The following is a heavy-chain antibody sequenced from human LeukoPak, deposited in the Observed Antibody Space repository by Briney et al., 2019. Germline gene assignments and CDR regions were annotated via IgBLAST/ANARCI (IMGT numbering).Heavy chain of an antibody. CDR3: AGRATSLSTDS. Sequence: TSETLSLTCTVSGGSTSTSYWTWIRQPPGKGLEWIGSISSSGSTNYNPSLQSRVTMSVDTSKNQFSLNLNSVTAADTAVYYCAGRATSLSTDSWGQGTLVTVSS. J-gene: IGHJ4*02. V-gene: IGHV4-59*01. CDR1: GGSTSTSY. CDR2: ISSSGST.